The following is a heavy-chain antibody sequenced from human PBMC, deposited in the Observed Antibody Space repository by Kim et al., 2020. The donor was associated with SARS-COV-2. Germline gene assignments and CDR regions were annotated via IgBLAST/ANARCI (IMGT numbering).Heavy chain of an antibody. D-gene: IGHD3-10*01. Sequence: ASVKVSCKASGYTFTSYAMNWVRQAPGQGLEWMGWINTNTGNPTYAQGFTGRFVFSLDTSVSTAYLQISSLKAEDTAVYYCARVLLGMVQGVIIVGGFDPWGQGTLVTVSS. CDR2: INTNTGNP. CDR1: GYTFTSYA. CDR3: ARVLLGMVQGVIIVGGFDP. V-gene: IGHV7-4-1*02. J-gene: IGHJ5*02.